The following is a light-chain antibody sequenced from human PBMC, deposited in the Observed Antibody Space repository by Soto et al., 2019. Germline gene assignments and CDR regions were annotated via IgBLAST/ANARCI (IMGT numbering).Light chain of an antibody. CDR3: QYYSSSLSIT. V-gene: IGKV3-20*01. J-gene: IGKJ5*01. CDR2: GAS. CDR1: QSVRSTY. Sequence: EIVLTQSPGTLSLSPGERATLSCRAGQSVRSTYLAWYQQKPGQAPRLLIHGASSRATGIPDRFSGSGSGTDFTLTISRLEPEDFAVYYCQYYSSSLSITFGQGTRLDIK.